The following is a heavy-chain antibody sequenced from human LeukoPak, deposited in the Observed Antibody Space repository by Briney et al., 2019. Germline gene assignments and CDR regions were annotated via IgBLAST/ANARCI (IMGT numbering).Heavy chain of an antibody. Sequence: ASVKVSCKVSGYTLTELSMHWVRQAPGKGLEWMGGFDPEDGETIYAQKFQGRVTMTTDTSTSTAYMELRSLRSDDTAVYYCARDVESIAAAGTDYYYYMDVWGKGTTVTVSS. J-gene: IGHJ6*03. CDR2: FDPEDGET. CDR1: GYTLTELS. V-gene: IGHV1-24*01. CDR3: ARDVESIAAAGTDYYYYMDV. D-gene: IGHD6-13*01.